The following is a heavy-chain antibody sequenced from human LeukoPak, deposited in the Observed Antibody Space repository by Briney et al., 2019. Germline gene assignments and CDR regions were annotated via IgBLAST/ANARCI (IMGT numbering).Heavy chain of an antibody. CDR3: ARGYGSGSYPPAYYGMDV. CDR2: IYYSGST. V-gene: IGHV4-59*01. Sequence: SETLSLTCTVSGGSISSYYWSWIRQPPGKGLEWIRYIYYSGSTNYNPSLKSRVTISVDTSKNQFSLKLSSVTAADTAVYYCARGYGSGSYPPAYYGMDVWGKGTTVTVSS. D-gene: IGHD3-10*01. J-gene: IGHJ6*04. CDR1: GGSISSYY.